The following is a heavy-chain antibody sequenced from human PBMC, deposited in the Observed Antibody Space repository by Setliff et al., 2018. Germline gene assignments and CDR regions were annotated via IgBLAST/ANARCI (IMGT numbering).Heavy chain of an antibody. V-gene: IGHV4-38-2*02. CDR1: GYSISSGYY. J-gene: IGHJ4*02. CDR3: ASGLNWLSSTEFDY. D-gene: IGHD1-20*01. CDR2: IYYSGST. Sequence: SETLSLTCTVSGYSISSGYYWGWIRQPPGKGLEWIGCIYYSGSTYYNPSLKSRVTISLDTSKNQFSLKLTSVTAADTAVYYCASGLNWLSSTEFDYWGQGTLVTSPQ.